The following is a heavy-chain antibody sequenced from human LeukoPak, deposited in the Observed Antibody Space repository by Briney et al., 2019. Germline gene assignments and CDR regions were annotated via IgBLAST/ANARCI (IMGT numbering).Heavy chain of an antibody. CDR3: ATVRPTDDPYYFDY. CDR1: GGTFSSYA. J-gene: IGHJ4*02. CDR2: IIPIFGTA. V-gene: IGHV1-69*06. D-gene: IGHD4-17*01. Sequence: GASVKVSCKASGGTFSSYAISWVRQAPGQGLEWMGGIIPIFGTANYAQKFQGRVTMTEDTSSDTAYMELSSLRSEDTAVYYCATVRPTDDPYYFDYWGQGTLVTVSS.